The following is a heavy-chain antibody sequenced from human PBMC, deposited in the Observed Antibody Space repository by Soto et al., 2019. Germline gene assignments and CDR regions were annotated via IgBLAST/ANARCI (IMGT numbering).Heavy chain of an antibody. CDR2: ISSSSYI. CDR3: ARADPLLWFGELLGTYYFDY. Sequence: GGSLRLSCAASGFTFSSYSMNWVRQAPGKGLEWVSSISSSSYIYYADSVKGRFTISRDNAKNSLYLQMNSLRAEDTAVYYCARADPLLWFGELLGTYYFDYWGQGTLVTVSS. CDR1: GFTFSSYS. J-gene: IGHJ4*02. D-gene: IGHD3-10*01. V-gene: IGHV3-21*01.